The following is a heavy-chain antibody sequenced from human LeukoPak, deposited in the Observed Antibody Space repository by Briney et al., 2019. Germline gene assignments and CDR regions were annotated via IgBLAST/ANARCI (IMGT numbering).Heavy chain of an antibody. J-gene: IGHJ4*02. D-gene: IGHD6-13*01. CDR3: VKGRISEDGLDF. V-gene: IGHV3-23*01. CDR1: GFTFSRSA. CDR2: ISSSGNT. Sequence: GGSLRLSCAASGFTFSRSAMTWVRQTPGKGLDWVSSISSSGNTYYADSVKGRFTISRDNSKNMLYLQLNSLRAEDTAVYYCVKGRISEDGLDFWGQGTLVTVSS.